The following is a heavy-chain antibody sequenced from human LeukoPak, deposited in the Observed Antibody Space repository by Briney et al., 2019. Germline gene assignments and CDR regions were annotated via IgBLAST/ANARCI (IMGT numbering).Heavy chain of an antibody. CDR1: GGSISSYY. CDR2: IYTSGST. Sequence: PSETLSLTCTVSGGSISSYYWSWIRQPAGKGLEWIGRIYTSGSTNYNPSLKSRVTISVNTSKNQFSLKLSSVTAADTAVYYCARGGYDILTGYGTFDYWGQGTLVTVSS. D-gene: IGHD3-9*01. J-gene: IGHJ4*02. V-gene: IGHV4-4*07. CDR3: ARGGYDILTGYGTFDY.